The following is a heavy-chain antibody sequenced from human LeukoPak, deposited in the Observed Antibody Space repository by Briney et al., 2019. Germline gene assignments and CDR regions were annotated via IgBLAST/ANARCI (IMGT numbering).Heavy chain of an antibody. Sequence: SVKVSCKASRGTFSSYAIIWVRQAPGQGLEWMGGIIPIFGTANYAQKFQGRVTISADESTSTVYMELSSLRSEDTAVYYCARGSGSRSPYYYYMDVWGKGTTVTISS. J-gene: IGHJ6*03. CDR1: RGTFSSYA. CDR2: IIPIFGTA. V-gene: IGHV1-69*13. D-gene: IGHD1-26*01. CDR3: ARGSGSRSPYYYYMDV.